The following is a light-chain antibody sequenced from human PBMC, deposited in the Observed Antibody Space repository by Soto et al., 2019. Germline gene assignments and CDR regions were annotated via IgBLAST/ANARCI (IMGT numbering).Light chain of an antibody. J-gene: IGKJ3*01. CDR2: DVS. Sequence: LVLTQSPATLSLSPGERATLSCRASQSVSGYLAWYQQKPGQAPRLLIYDVSSRATGIPARFSGSGSGTDFTLTISGLEPEDVAVYYCQQRSLGTFGPGTKVDI. CDR3: QQRSLGT. CDR1: QSVSGY. V-gene: IGKV3-11*01.